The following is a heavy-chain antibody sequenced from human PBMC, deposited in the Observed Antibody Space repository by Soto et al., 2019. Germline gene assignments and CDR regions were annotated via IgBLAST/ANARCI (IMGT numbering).Heavy chain of an antibody. D-gene: IGHD4-4*01. CDR3: ARDYRTNHYGMDV. V-gene: IGHV2-70*11. Sequence: SGPTLVNPTQTLTLTCTFSGFSLSTSKMCVSWIRQPPGKALEWLARIDWDDDKYYRASLKTRLTISKDTSKNQVVLTMTNMDPVDTATYYCARDYRTNHYGMDVWGQGTTVTVSS. CDR1: GFSLSTSKMC. J-gene: IGHJ6*02. CDR2: IDWDDDK.